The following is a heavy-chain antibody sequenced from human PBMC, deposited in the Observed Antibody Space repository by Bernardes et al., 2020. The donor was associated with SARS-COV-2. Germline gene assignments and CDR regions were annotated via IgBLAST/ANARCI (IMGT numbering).Heavy chain of an antibody. CDR1: GFTFSSYW. J-gene: IGHJ4*02. Sequence: GGSLRLSCAASGFTFSSYWMHWVRQAPGKGLVWVSRVGSDGSGTSYTDSVKGRFTISRDNAKNTLFLQMNSLGVEDTAMYYCVRAGQFYFEYWGQGTLVTVSS. CDR3: VRAGQFYFEY. CDR2: VGSDGSGT. V-gene: IGHV3-74*01.